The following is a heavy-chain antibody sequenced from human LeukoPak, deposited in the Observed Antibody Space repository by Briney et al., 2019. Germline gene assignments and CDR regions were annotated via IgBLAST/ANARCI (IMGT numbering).Heavy chain of an antibody. CDR2: FYYTGST. D-gene: IGHD1-26*01. CDR1: GGSISSNGYY. CDR3: ARRSGTYHAFDI. J-gene: IGHJ3*02. Sequence: PSETLSLTCTVSGGSISSNGYYWGWIRQPPGKGLEWIGSFYYTGSTFYSPSLKSRVTISVDTAKNQFSLKLSSVTAADTAVYYCARRSGTYHAFDIWGQGTMVTVSS. V-gene: IGHV4-39*01.